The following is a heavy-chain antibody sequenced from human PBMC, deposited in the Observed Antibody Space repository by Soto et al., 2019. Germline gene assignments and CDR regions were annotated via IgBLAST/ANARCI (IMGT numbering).Heavy chain of an antibody. Sequence: PSETLSLTCTVSGGSIRSYYWSWIRQAPGKGLEWIGYLYNSGSTVYNPSLKSRVTLSIDTSKNQFSLKLNSVTAADTAVYYCARHQGFSFDPWGQGTLVTVSS. CDR2: LYNSGST. J-gene: IGHJ5*02. V-gene: IGHV4-59*08. CDR3: ARHQGFSFDP. CDR1: GGSIRSYY.